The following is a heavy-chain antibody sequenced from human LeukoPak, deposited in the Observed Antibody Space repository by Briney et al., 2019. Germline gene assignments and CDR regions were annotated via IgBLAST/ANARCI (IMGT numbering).Heavy chain of an antibody. D-gene: IGHD3-22*01. J-gene: IGHJ4*02. CDR2: IIPIFGTA. CDR3: ARVDYYDSSGYYPPFDY. CDR1: GGTFSSYA. Sequence: GSSVKVSCKASGGTFSSYAISWVRQAPGQGLEWMGGIIPIFGTANYAQKFQGRVTITADESTSTAYMELSSLRSEDTAVYYCARVDYYDSSGYYPPFDYWGQGTLVTVSS. V-gene: IGHV1-69*01.